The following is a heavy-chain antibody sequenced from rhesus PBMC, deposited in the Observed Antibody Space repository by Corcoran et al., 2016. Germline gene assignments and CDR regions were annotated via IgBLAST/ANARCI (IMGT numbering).Heavy chain of an antibody. Sequence: QVHLQQWGGGLVKPSETLSLTCAVYGGFVRSPWWAWIRQPPGKGLEWIGRIRSGWSTNYNPSLKSRVTISIETSKNQFSLNLTSVTDADTAVYYCARHGYSNGWFDAFDFWGQGLRVTVSS. J-gene: IGHJ3*01. CDR1: GGFVRSPW. D-gene: IGHD6-31*01. CDR3: ARHGYSNGWFDAFDF. CDR2: IRSGWST. V-gene: IGHV4-160*01.